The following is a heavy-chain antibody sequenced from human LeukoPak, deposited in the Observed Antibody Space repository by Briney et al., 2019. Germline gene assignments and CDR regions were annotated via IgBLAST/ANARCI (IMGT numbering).Heavy chain of an antibody. D-gene: IGHD5-12*01. CDR1: GYTFTSYD. CDR3: ASAAGSSVATIMRGDY. J-gene: IGHJ4*02. CDR2: ISAYNGNT. V-gene: IGHV1-18*01. Sequence: ASVKVSCKASGYTFTSYDINWVRQATGQGLEWMGWISAYNGNTNYAQKLQGRVTMTTDTSTSTAYMELRSLRSDDTAVYYCASAAGSSVATIMRGDYWGQGTLVTVSS.